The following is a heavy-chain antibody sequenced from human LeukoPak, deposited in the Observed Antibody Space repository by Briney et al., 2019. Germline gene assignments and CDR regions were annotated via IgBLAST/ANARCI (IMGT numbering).Heavy chain of an antibody. D-gene: IGHD3-22*01. V-gene: IGHV3-74*01. CDR2: INSDGSST. CDR1: GFTFSSYW. CDR3: ARDLAPDSSGYYYDPTNWFDP. Sequence: GGSLRLSCAASGFTFSSYWMHWVRQAPGKGLVWVPRINSDGSSTSYADSVKGRFTISRDNAKNTLYLQMNSLRAEDTAVYYCARDLAPDSSGYYYDPTNWFDPWGQGTLVTVSS. J-gene: IGHJ5*02.